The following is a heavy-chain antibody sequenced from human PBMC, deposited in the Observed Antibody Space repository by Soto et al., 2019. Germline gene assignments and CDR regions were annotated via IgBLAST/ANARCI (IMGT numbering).Heavy chain of an antibody. CDR1: GGSISSSSYY. CDR2: IYYSGST. V-gene: IGHV4-39*01. D-gene: IGHD3-22*01. Sequence: QLQLQESGPGLVKPSETLSLTCTVSGGSISSSSYYWGWIRQPPGKGLEWIGSIYYSGSTYYNPSLKSRVTISVDTSKNQFSLKLSSVTAADTAVYYCAIPLMHYDSSGYWISWGQGTLVTVSS. CDR3: AIPLMHYDSSGYWIS. J-gene: IGHJ5*02.